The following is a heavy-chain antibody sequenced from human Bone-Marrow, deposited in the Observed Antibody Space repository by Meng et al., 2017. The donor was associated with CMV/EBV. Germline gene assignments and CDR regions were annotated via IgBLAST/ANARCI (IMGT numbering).Heavy chain of an antibody. V-gene: IGHV1-58*01. D-gene: IGHD6-6*01. J-gene: IGHJ6*02. CDR3: ARGRIAARAYYGMDV. CDR1: GFTFTSSA. Sequence: VKVSCKASGFTFTSSAVQWVRQARGQRLEWIGWIVVGSGNTNYAQKFQERVTITRDMSTSTAYMELSSLRSEDTAVYYCARGRIAARAYYGMDVWGQGTTVTVSS. CDR2: IVVGSGNT.